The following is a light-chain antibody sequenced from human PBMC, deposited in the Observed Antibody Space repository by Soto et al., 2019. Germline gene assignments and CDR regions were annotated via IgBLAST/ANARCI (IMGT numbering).Light chain of an antibody. CDR1: QSVDSSF. V-gene: IGKV3-20*01. J-gene: IGKJ4*01. CDR2: GAS. CDR3: QQYGSSPT. Sequence: EIVLTQSPGSLSLSPGERATLSCRASQSVDSSFFAWYQQKPGQAPRLLIYGASSRATGIPDRFSGSGSGTDFTLTISRLEPEDFAVYYCQQYGSSPTFGGGTKVEIK.